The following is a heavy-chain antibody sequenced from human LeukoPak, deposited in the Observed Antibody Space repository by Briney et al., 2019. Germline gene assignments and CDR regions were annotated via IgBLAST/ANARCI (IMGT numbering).Heavy chain of an antibody. D-gene: IGHD3-22*01. CDR1: GGSVSSYY. Sequence: SETPSLTCTVSGGSVSSYYWSWIRQPPGKGLEWIAYIYKSGSNNYNPSLKRRVTISLDTSKNQSSLEPSSVTAADTAVYYCARLGGYPLSAFDIWGQGTVITVSS. V-gene: IGHV4-59*08. CDR2: IYKSGSN. CDR3: ARLGGYPLSAFDI. J-gene: IGHJ3*02.